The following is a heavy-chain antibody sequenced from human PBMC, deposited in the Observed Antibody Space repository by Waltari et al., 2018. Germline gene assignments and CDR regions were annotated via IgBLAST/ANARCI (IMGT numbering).Heavy chain of an antibody. CDR3: ARVSLAADYYGLDV. V-gene: IGHV1-46*01. J-gene: IGHJ6*02. Sequence: QVQLVQSGAEVKKPGASVKVSSKASGYTFTNYYVHWVRQAPGQGLEWMAIINPAGGSTTYAQRFRGRVTVTRDTSTNTVYMDLSSLRSEDTAVYYCARVSLAADYYGLDVWGQGTTVTVSS. CDR1: GYTFTNYY. CDR2: INPAGGST. D-gene: IGHD6-13*01.